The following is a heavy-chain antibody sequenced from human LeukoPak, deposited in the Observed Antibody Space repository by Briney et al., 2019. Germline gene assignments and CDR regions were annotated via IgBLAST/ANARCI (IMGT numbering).Heavy chain of an antibody. V-gene: IGHV3-30*02. Sequence: GGFLRLSCAASGFTFSSYGMHWVRQAPGKGLEWVAFIRYDGSNKYYADSVKGRFTISRDNSKNTLYLQMNSLRAEDTAVYYCARDRGYSSSSEFFDYWGQGTLVTVSS. D-gene: IGHD6-6*01. CDR1: GFTFSSYG. J-gene: IGHJ4*02. CDR3: ARDRGYSSSSEFFDY. CDR2: IRYDGSNK.